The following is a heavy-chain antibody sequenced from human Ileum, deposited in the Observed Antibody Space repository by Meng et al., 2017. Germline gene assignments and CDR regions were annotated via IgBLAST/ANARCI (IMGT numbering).Heavy chain of an antibody. CDR2: IYWDEEI. V-gene: IGHV2-5*02. D-gene: IGHD1-26*01. Sequence: QITLKESGPTLMKPTQTLTLTCTFSGLSLSASRVGVGCNRQPPGKALEWLAVIYWDEEIQYSPPLKSRLTITKDTSKIQVILTMTNMDPVDTGTYYCAIRGVGPFDNWGQGTLVTVSS. CDR3: AIRGVGPFDN. CDR1: GLSLSASRVG. J-gene: IGHJ4*02.